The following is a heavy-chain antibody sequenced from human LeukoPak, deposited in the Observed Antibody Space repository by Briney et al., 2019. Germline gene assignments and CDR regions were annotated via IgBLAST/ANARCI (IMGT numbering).Heavy chain of an antibody. Sequence: GESLKISCKGSCYSFTSYWIGRGGQMPGKGLEGRGVIYPGDSDTRYSPSFQGQVTISADKSISTAYLQWSSLKASDTAMYYCARSYCSGGSCYSEFDYWGQGTLVTVSS. CDR3: ARSYCSGGSCYSEFDY. CDR1: CYSFTSYW. CDR2: IYPGDSDT. J-gene: IGHJ4*02. D-gene: IGHD2-15*01. V-gene: IGHV5-51*01.